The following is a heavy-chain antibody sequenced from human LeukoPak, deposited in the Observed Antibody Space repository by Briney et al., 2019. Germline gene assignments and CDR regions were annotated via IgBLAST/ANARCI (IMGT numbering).Heavy chain of an antibody. CDR2: IDWDDDK. CDR3: ARVLMAPGNPPGMDV. Sequence: SGPALVKPTQTLTLTCTFSGFSLSTSGMCVSWIRQPPGKALEWLALIDWDDDKYYSTSLKTRLTISKDTSKNQVVLTMTNMDPVDTATYYCARVLMAPGNPPGMDVWGQGTTVTVSS. V-gene: IGHV2-70*01. J-gene: IGHJ6*02. D-gene: IGHD1-14*01. CDR1: GFSLSTSGMC.